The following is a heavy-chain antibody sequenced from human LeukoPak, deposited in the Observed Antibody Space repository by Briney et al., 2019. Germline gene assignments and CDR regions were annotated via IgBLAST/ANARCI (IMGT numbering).Heavy chain of an antibody. V-gene: IGHV3-30*01. CDR3: ARVVAGSVYNNGMDV. CDR1: GFTFSTYV. J-gene: IGHJ6*02. Sequence: TGGSLRLSCAASGFTFSTYVMHWVRQAPGKGLQWVAVILYDGSNKYYADSVKGRFFISRDNSKNTLYLQMNSLTAEDTAVYYCARVVAGSVYNNGMDVWGQGTTVTVSS. CDR2: ILYDGSNK. D-gene: IGHD6-19*01.